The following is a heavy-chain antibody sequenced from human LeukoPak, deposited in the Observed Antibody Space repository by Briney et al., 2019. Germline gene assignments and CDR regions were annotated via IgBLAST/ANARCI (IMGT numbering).Heavy chain of an antibody. J-gene: IGHJ6*03. Sequence: PSETLSLTCTVFGYSISSGYYWGWIRQPPGKGLEWIGSIYHSGSTYYNPSLKSRVTISVDTSKNQFSLKLSSVTAADTAVYYCARSSGPYYDFWSGYYYYYMDVWGKGTTVTVSS. D-gene: IGHD3-3*01. CDR1: GYSISSGYY. V-gene: IGHV4-38-2*02. CDR2: IYHSGST. CDR3: ARSSGPYYDFWSGYYYYYMDV.